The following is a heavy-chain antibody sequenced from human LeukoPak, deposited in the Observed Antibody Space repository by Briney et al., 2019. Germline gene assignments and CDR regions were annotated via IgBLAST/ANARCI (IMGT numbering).Heavy chain of an antibody. Sequence: PGGSLRLSCAASGFTFSSYWMSWVRQAPGKGLEWVANIKQDGSEKYYVDSVKGRFTISRDNAKNSLHLQMNSLRAEDTAVYYCAKHVVPAAMRFDPWGQGTLVTVSS. CDR3: AKHVVPAAMRFDP. V-gene: IGHV3-7*01. CDR2: IKQDGSEK. J-gene: IGHJ5*02. D-gene: IGHD2-2*01. CDR1: GFTFSSYW.